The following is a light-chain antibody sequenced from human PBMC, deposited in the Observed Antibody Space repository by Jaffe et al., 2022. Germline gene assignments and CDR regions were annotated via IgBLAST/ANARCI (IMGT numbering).Light chain of an antibody. CDR1: QSVLYSSNNKNH. CDR2: WAS. J-gene: IGKJ1*01. V-gene: IGKV4-1*01. CDR3: HQYYIPPPT. Sequence: DIVMTQSPDSLAVSLGERATINCKSSQSVLYSSNNKNHLAWYQQKPGQPPRLLIYWASTRESGVPDRFSGSGSGTDFTLTISSLQAEDVAVYFCHQYYIPPPTFGQGTKVEIK.